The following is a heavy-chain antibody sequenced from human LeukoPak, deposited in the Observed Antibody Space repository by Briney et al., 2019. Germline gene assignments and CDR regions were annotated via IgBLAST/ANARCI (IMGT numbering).Heavy chain of an antibody. CDR1: GGSISSHY. Sequence: SETLSLTCTVSGGSISSHYWSWIRQPPGKGLEWIGYINYSGSTNYNPSLKSRVTISVDTSKNQFSLKLSSVTAADTAVYYCARVTGGSKARSYHDFWSGYYPYNWFDPWGQGTLVTVSS. CDR2: INYSGST. J-gene: IGHJ5*02. CDR3: ARVTGGSKARSYHDFWSGYYPYNWFDP. D-gene: IGHD3-3*01. V-gene: IGHV4-59*11.